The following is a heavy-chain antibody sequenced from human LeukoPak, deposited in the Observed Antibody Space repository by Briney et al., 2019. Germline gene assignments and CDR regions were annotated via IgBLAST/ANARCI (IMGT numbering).Heavy chain of an antibody. J-gene: IGHJ4*02. D-gene: IGHD5-12*01. CDR2: INTDGSTT. Sequence: GGSLRLSCAGSGFTFSTYWMHWVRHAPRGGLVWVSGINTDGSTTSYADSVKGRFTISRDNAKNTVYLQMSSLRAEDTAVYYCAKESGYDVDLEYWGQGALVTVSS. V-gene: IGHV3-74*01. CDR1: GFTFSTYW. CDR3: AKESGYDVDLEY.